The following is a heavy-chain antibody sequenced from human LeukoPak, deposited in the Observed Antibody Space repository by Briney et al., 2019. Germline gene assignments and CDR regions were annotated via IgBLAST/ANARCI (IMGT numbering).Heavy chain of an antibody. CDR3: AKGLRTGVGPYRGYHYYMDV. CDR2: INDNGAGT. V-gene: IGHV3-23*01. Sequence: PGTSLRLSCAASGFTFRSFAMSWVRQAPGKGLKWVATINDNGAGTYYADSVNGRFTVSRDNSYNTVSLQMNSLRDEDTGVYYCAKGLRTGVGPYRGYHYYMDVWGRGATVTVSS. D-gene: IGHD3-16*01. CDR1: GFTFRSFA. J-gene: IGHJ6*03.